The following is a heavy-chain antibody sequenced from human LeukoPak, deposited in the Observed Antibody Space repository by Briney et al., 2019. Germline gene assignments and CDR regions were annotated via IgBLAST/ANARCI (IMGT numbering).Heavy chain of an antibody. J-gene: IGHJ3*02. D-gene: IGHD3-16*02. Sequence: SQTLSLTCTVSGGSISSGSYYWSWIRQPAGKGLEWIGRIYTSGSTNYNPSLKSRVTILVDTSKNQFSLKLSSVTAADTAVYYCARSSVMITFGGVIVNDAFDIWGQGTMVTVSS. CDR3: ARSSVMITFGGVIVNDAFDI. CDR1: GGSISSGSYY. V-gene: IGHV4-61*02. CDR2: IYTSGST.